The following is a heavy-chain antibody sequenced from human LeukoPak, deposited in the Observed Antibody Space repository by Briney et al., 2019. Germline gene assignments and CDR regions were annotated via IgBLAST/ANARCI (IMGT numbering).Heavy chain of an antibody. CDR3: ARRYRSDAFDY. CDR2: IYYSGST. V-gene: IGHV4-59*08. D-gene: IGHD6-25*01. CDR1: GGPISGYY. J-gene: IGHJ4*02. Sequence: PPETLSVTCTVSGGPISGYYWSWIRQPPGKGLEWIGYIYYSGSTNYNPSLKSRVTISVDTSKNQFSLKLSSVSAADTAVYYCARRYRSDAFDYWGQATLVTVSS.